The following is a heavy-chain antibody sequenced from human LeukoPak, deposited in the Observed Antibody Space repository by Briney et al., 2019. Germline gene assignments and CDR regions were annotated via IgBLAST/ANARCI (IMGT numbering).Heavy chain of an antibody. D-gene: IGHD3-22*01. Sequence: GGALRLSCSASGFTFSTSAMSWVRQAPGKALEWVSSINPRSNFIDYAGSVRVRFTISRDKARNSLYLQMNSLRAEDTAVYYCATSGRPQDSSGYYYYAYWGQGTLVTVSS. V-gene: IGHV3-21*06. CDR1: GFTFSTSA. J-gene: IGHJ4*02. CDR3: ATSGRPQDSSGYYYYAY. CDR2: INPRSNFI.